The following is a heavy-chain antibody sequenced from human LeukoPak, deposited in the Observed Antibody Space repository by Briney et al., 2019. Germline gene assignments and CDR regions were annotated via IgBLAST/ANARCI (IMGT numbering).Heavy chain of an antibody. CDR3: VRGGSRTWDYYNSYYMDV. CDR2: FNHSGST. Sequence: PSETLSLTCAVYGGSFSDYSWTWIRQSPRRGLEGIGEFNHSGSTNYNPPLKSRVALAVDPSKNQFSLKLSSVTAADTAVYYCVRGGSRTWDYYNSYYMDVWRKGTSVTVSS. CDR1: GGSFSDYS. V-gene: IGHV4-34*01. D-gene: IGHD1-14*01. J-gene: IGHJ6*03.